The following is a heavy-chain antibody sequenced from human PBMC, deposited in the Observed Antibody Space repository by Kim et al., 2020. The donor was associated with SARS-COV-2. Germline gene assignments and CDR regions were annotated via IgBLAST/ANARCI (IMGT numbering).Heavy chain of an antibody. V-gene: IGHV4-59*01. CDR3: ARNKGHDYYDSSGYYDY. J-gene: IGHJ4*02. Sequence: RTSRVTISVDTSKNQFSLKLSSVTAADTAVYYCARNKGHDYYDSSGYYDYWGQGTLVTVSS. D-gene: IGHD3-22*01.